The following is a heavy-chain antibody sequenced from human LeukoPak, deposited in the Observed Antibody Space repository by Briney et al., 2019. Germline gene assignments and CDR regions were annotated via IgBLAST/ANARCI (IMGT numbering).Heavy chain of an antibody. CDR3: AMTHYYGSGSFWEEMDV. J-gene: IGHJ6*02. CDR1: GGTFSSYA. V-gene: IGHV1-69*04. Sequence: ASVKVSCKASGGTFSSYAISWVRQAPGQELEWMGRIIPILGIANYAQKFQGRVTITADKSTSTAYMELSSLRSEDTAVYYCAMTHYYGSGSFWEEMDVWGQGTTVTVSS. D-gene: IGHD3-10*01. CDR2: IIPILGIA.